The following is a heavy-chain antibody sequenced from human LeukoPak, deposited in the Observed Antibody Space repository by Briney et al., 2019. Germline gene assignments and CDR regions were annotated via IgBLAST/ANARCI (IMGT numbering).Heavy chain of an antibody. CDR1: GFTFGKHA. Sequence: PGGSLRLSCAASGFTFGKHAMSWVRQVPGKGLEWVSLITGSDTTYYGESVKGRFTISRDNSKSTLYLQMDSLRAEDTAIYYCAKNGAYSYEDYFDSWGQGTLVTVTS. J-gene: IGHJ4*02. CDR2: ITGSDTT. CDR3: AKNGAYSYEDYFDS. V-gene: IGHV3-23*01. D-gene: IGHD5-18*01.